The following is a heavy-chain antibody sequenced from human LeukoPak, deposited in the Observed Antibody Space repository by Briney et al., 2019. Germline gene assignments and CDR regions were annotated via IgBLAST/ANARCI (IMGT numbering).Heavy chain of an antibody. J-gene: IGHJ3*02. CDR2: IYYSGST. CDR3: AIATGGYSSSWDAFDI. V-gene: IGHV4-61*01. CDR1: GGSVSSGSYY. D-gene: IGHD6-13*01. Sequence: SEALSLTCTVSGGSVSSGSYYWSWIRQPPGKGLEWIGYIYYSGSTNYNPSLKSRVTISVDTSKNQFSLKLSSVTAADTAVYYCAIATGGYSSSWDAFDIWGQGTMVTVSS.